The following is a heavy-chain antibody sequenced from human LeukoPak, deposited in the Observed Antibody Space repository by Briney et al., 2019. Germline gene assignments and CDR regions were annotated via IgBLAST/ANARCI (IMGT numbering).Heavy chain of an antibody. CDR3: AREMVRDAFDI. D-gene: IGHD2-8*01. V-gene: IGHV4-31*03. Sequence: SQTLSLTCTVSGGSISRDGHYWSWIRQYPGKGLESVGSVSSSGTTTYNPSLKSRVTISLDTSQNPFSLNLRSLAAADTAVYYYAREMVRDAFDIWGQGTMVTVSS. J-gene: IGHJ3*02. CDR1: GGSISRDGHY. CDR2: VSSSGTT.